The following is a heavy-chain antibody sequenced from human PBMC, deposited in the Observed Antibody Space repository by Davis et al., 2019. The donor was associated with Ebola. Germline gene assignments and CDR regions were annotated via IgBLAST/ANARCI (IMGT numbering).Heavy chain of an antibody. CDR1: GFTFSSYA. CDR3: ARGGETGNSWDSVDYGMDV. Sequence: PGESLKISCAASGFTFSSYAMSWVRQAPGKGLEWVSAISGSGGSTYYADSVKGRFTISRDNSKNTLYLQMNSLRAEDTALYYCARGGETGNSWDSVDYGMDVWGQGTTVTVSS. CDR2: ISGSGGST. D-gene: IGHD2-2*01. J-gene: IGHJ6*02. V-gene: IGHV3-23*01.